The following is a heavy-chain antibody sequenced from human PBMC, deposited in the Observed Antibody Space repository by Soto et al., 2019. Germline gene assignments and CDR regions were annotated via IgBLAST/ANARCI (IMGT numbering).Heavy chain of an antibody. J-gene: IGHJ4*02. CDR2: IHYSGST. V-gene: IGHV4-59*01. D-gene: IGHD3-16*01. CDR1: GGSISGYY. Sequence: QVQLQESGPGLVKPSETLSLTCTVSGGSISGYYWSWIRRPPGRGLEWIAYIHYSGSTNYNPSLRSRVTISVDTSKSQLSLKVSSVTAADTAVYYCARDLGSGGGFDYWGQGNLVTVSS. CDR3: ARDLGSGGGFDY.